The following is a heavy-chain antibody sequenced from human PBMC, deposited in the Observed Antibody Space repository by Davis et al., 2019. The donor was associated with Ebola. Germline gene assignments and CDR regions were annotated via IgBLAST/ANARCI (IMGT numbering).Heavy chain of an antibody. D-gene: IGHD3-22*01. V-gene: IGHV5-51*01. J-gene: IGHJ4*02. Sequence: GESLKISCKGSGYSFTSYWIGWVRQMPGKGLEWMGIVYPGYSDTRYSPSFQGQVTISADTSLNTAYLQWSSLRASDTAMYYCAKQESLYGSSDYWGQGTLVTVSS. CDR3: AKQESLYGSSDY. CDR1: GYSFTSYW. CDR2: VYPGYSDT.